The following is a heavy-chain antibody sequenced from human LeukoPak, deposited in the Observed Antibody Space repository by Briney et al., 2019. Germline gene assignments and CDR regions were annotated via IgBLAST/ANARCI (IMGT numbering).Heavy chain of an antibody. CDR2: IYYSGST. Sequence: ASQTLSLTCTVSGGSISSGDYYWSWIRQPPGKGLEWIGYIYYSGSTYYNPSLKSRVTISVDTSKNQFSLKLSSVTAADTAVYYCASAPYYYDSSGSTGASWYFDLWGRGTLVTVSS. V-gene: IGHV4-30-4*01. CDR3: ASAPYYYDSSGSTGASWYFDL. D-gene: IGHD3-22*01. CDR1: GGSISSGDYY. J-gene: IGHJ2*01.